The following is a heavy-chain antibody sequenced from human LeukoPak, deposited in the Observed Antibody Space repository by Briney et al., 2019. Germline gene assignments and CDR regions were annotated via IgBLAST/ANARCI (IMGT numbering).Heavy chain of an antibody. J-gene: IGHJ4*02. CDR3: ARDLGLGY. Sequence: GGSLRLSCAASGFIFSRYWMSWVRQAPGKGLEWVANIKEDGSEKAYVDSVKGRFTISRDNAKNALYLQMNSLRVEDTAVYYCARDLGLGYWGQGTLVTVPS. V-gene: IGHV3-7*01. D-gene: IGHD3-10*01. CDR2: IKEDGSEK. CDR1: GFIFSRYW.